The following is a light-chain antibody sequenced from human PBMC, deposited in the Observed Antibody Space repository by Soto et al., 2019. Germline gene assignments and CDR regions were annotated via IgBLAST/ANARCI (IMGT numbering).Light chain of an antibody. V-gene: IGKV1-39*01. CDR3: QQSFSPLLT. CDR2: AAS. Sequence: DIQMTQSPSSVSASVGDRVTITCRASQTLNNYLTWFQQKPGKAPKVLIYAASTLQSGVPSRCSGSGAGAEFTLTISSLQPEDFATYYCQQSFSPLLTFGGGTKVEIK. J-gene: IGKJ4*01. CDR1: QTLNNY.